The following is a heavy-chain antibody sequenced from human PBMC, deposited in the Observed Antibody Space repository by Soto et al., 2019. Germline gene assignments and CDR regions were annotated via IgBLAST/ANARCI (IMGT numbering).Heavy chain of an antibody. CDR1: GGSISSGGYY. Sequence: PSETLSLTCTVSGGSISSGGYYWSWIRQHPGKGLEWIGYIYYSGSTYYKPSLKSRVTIPVDTSKNQFSLKLSSVTAADTAVYYCARVVAAAADNWFDPWGQGTLVTVSS. V-gene: IGHV4-31*03. CDR3: ARVVAAAADNWFDP. J-gene: IGHJ5*02. D-gene: IGHD6-13*01. CDR2: IYYSGST.